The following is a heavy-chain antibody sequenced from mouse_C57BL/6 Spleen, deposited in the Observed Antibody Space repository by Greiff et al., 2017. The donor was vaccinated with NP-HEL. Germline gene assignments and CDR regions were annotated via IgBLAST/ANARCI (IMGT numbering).Heavy chain of an antibody. CDR2: INPNNGGT. D-gene: IGHD1-2*01. CDR3: ARNRRTSTTAFDY. V-gene: IGHV1-18*01. CDR1: GYTFTDYN. J-gene: IGHJ2*01. Sequence: EVQLQQSGPELVKPGASVKIPCKASGYTFTDYNMDWVKQSHGKSLEWIGDINPNNGGTIYNQKFKGKATLTVDKSSSTAYMELRSLTSEDTAVYYCARNRRTSTTAFDYWGQGTTLTVSS.